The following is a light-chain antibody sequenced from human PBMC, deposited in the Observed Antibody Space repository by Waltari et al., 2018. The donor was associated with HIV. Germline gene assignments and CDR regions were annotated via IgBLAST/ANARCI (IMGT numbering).Light chain of an antibody. Sequence: DIQLTQYPSSLSASVGDVVTITCRSTPTISTSLNWYQQTPGKAPKILISSASSLQSGVPSRFSASGSGTDFTLTISNLQPDDYATYYCQQSYSSPLTFGPGTEVDVK. CDR1: PTISTS. V-gene: IGKV1-39*01. J-gene: IGKJ3*01. CDR3: QQSYSSPLT. CDR2: SAS.